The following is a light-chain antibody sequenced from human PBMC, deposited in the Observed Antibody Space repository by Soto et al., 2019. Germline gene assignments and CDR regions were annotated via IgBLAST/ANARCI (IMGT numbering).Light chain of an antibody. CDR3: QQRSYWLWT. J-gene: IGKJ1*01. Sequence: EIVLTQSPATLSLPPGERATLSCRASRSVRSYLAWYQQKAGQAPRRLIYEASNRATGIPARFSGSGSGTDFTLTISSLKPEDFAVYYCQQRSYWLWTFGQGTKVEIK. CDR1: RSVRSY. V-gene: IGKV3-11*01. CDR2: EAS.